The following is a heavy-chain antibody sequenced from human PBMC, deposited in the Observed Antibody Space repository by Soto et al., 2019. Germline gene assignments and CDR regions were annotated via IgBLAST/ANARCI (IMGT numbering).Heavy chain of an antibody. CDR2: ISGSGGST. J-gene: IGHJ4*02. Sequence: PGGSLRLSCAASGFTFSSYAMSWVRQAPGKGLEWVSAISGSGGSTYYADSVKGQFTISRDNSKNTLYLQMNSLRAEDTAVYYCAKGSRGGSYGYFDYWGQGTLVTVSS. CDR3: AKGSRGGSYGYFDY. CDR1: GFTFSSYA. V-gene: IGHV3-23*01. D-gene: IGHD1-26*01.